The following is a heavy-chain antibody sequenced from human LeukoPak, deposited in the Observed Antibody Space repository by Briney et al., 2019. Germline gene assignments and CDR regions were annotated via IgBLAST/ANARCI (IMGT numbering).Heavy chain of an antibody. J-gene: IGHJ3*02. V-gene: IGHV1-8*01. CDR2: INPNNGNL. D-gene: IGHD1-26*01. CDR3: ARSDHNSWNAFDI. CDR1: GYTFTSYD. Sequence: ASVKVSCKASGYTFTSYDINWVRQATGQGLEWMGWINPNNGNLGYAQKFQGRVTITRNTPISTAYMELSSQTSEDTAVYYCARSDHNSWNAFDIWGQGTMVTVSS.